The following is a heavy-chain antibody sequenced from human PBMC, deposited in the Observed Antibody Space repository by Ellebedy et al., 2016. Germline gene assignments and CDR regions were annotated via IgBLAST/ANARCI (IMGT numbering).Heavy chain of an antibody. Sequence: GGSLRLSCAASDFSVSNTYMGWVRQAPGKGLDWVSVIYIAGSTYYVDSVKGRFIISRDNSKNTLLLQMNSLRVEDTAVYYCVTPGGYVGAFDQWGQGTLVIVSS. CDR3: VTPGGYVGAFDQ. CDR2: IYIAGST. D-gene: IGHD6-13*01. CDR1: DFSVSNTY. J-gene: IGHJ4*02. V-gene: IGHV3-53*01.